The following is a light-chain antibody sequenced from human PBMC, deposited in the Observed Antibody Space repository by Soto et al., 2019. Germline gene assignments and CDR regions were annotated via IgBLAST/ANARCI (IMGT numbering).Light chain of an antibody. CDR2: GAS. Sequence: EIVLTQSPCTLSLSPGERATRSCRAIQSVSSSYLAWYQQKPGQAPRLLIYGASSRATGIPDRFSGSGSGTDFTLTISRLEPEDFAVYYCQQYGSSLSITFGQGTRLEIK. V-gene: IGKV3-20*01. CDR1: QSVSSSY. J-gene: IGKJ5*01. CDR3: QQYGSSLSIT.